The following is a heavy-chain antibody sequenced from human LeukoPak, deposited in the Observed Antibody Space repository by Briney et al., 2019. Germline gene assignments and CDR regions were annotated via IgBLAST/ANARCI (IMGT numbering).Heavy chain of an antibody. V-gene: IGHV1-2*02. Sequence: ASVKVSCKASGYTFTGYYMHWVRQAPGQGLEWMGWINPNSGGTNYAQKFQGRVTMTRDTSISTAYMELSRLRSDDTAVYYCARQTHYYDSSGYYYEFNNGLGYWGQGTLVTVSS. CDR3: ARQTHYYDSSGYYYEFNNGLGY. D-gene: IGHD3-22*01. J-gene: IGHJ4*02. CDR2: INPNSGGT. CDR1: GYTFTGYY.